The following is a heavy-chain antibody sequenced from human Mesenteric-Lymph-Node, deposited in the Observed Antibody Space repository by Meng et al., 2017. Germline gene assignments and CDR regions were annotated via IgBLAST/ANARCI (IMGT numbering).Heavy chain of an antibody. D-gene: IGHD4-17*01. CDR1: GGSFSGYY. CDR2: INHSGST. Sequence: VEVQQWGSGLLKPSGTLSLICTVYGGSFSGYYWSWIRQAPGEGLEWIGEINHSGSTNYNPSLKSRVTISVDTSKNQFSLKLSSVTAADTAVYYCAGGRGYGDYGSLYWGQGTLVTVSS. J-gene: IGHJ4*02. CDR3: AGGRGYGDYGSLY. V-gene: IGHV4-34*01.